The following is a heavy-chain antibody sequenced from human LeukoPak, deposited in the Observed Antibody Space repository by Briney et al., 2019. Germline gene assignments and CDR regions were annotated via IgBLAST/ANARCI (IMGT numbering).Heavy chain of an antibody. V-gene: IGHV3-48*01. CDR3: ARDVDSSSWYTLAIDY. CDR2: ISSSSSTI. D-gene: IGHD6-13*01. Sequence: GGSLRLSCAATGFTFSGYEMNWVRQAPGKGLEWVSYISSSSSTIYYADPVKGRFTISRDNAKNSLYLQMNSLRAEDTAVYYCARDVDSSSWYTLAIDYWGQGTLVTVSS. J-gene: IGHJ4*02. CDR1: GFTFSGYE.